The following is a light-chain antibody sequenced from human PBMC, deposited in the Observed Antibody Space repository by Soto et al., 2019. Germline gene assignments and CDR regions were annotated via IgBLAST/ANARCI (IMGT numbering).Light chain of an antibody. CDR3: QQTNTFPYT. Sequence: DIPMTQSPSSVSASVGDRVTITCRASQGISNWLAWYQQKPGKAPNLLIYGAFSLHTGVPSRFSGSGSGTDFTLTISSRQPEDFATYYCQQTNTFPYTFGQGTKLEIK. CDR2: GAF. J-gene: IGKJ2*01. CDR1: QGISNW. V-gene: IGKV1-12*01.